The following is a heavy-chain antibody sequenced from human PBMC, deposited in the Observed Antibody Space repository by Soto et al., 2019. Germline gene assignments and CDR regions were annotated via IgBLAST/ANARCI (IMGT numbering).Heavy chain of an antibody. Sequence: QVQLQESGPGLVKPSQTLSLTCTVSGGSISSGGYYWSWIRQHPGKGLEWIGYIYYSGSTDYNPSPKSRVTISVDTSKNHFSLKLSSVTGADTAVYYCARESLGDCSGGSCYEDWFDPWGQGTLVTVSS. J-gene: IGHJ5*02. D-gene: IGHD2-15*01. CDR2: IYYSGST. CDR3: ARESLGDCSGGSCYEDWFDP. CDR1: GGSISSGGYY. V-gene: IGHV4-31*03.